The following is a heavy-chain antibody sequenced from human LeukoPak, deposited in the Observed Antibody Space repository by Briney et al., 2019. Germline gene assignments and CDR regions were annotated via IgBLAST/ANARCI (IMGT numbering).Heavy chain of an antibody. V-gene: IGHV3-66*01. CDR1: GFTVSINY. CDR2: IYRSGST. CDR3: ATEEGPLREIHWAPRYFDL. Sequence: GGSLRLSCAASGFTVSINYMSWVRQAPGKGLEWVSVIYRSGSTYYADSVKGRFTISRDNSKNTLYLQMNSLRAEDTAVYYCATEEGPLREIHWAPRYFDLWGRGTLVTVSS. J-gene: IGHJ2*01. D-gene: IGHD3-3*01.